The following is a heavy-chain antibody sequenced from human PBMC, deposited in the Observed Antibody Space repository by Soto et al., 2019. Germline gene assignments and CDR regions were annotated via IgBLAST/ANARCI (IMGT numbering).Heavy chain of an antibody. V-gene: IGHV3-30-3*01. Sequence: GGSLRLSFVVSGITLSDYGMHWVRQAPGKGLEWVTLISYDESSKYFADSVQGRFSISRDNPKKELYLQMNSLRAGDTAVYYCAFPDDSSVFDYWGQGTVVTVSS. D-gene: IGHD3-22*01. CDR1: GITLSDYG. CDR3: AFPDDSSVFDY. CDR2: ISYDESSK. J-gene: IGHJ4*02.